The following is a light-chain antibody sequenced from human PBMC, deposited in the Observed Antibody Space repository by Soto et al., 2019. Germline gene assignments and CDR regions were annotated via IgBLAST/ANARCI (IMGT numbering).Light chain of an antibody. J-gene: IGKJ2*01. Sequence: DIPMTQSPSSLSASVGDRVTITCRASQDINSYLNWYQQQPGKAPNLLISIASTLQSGVPSRFSGSGFGTEFTLTISSLQPEDFATYYCQQSYGSPYTFGQGTNLVIE. CDR2: IAS. CDR3: QQSYGSPYT. CDR1: QDINSY. V-gene: IGKV1-39*01.